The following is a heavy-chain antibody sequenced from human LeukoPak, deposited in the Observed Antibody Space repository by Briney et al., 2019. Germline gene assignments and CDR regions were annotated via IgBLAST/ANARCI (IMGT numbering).Heavy chain of an antibody. Sequence: GGSLRLSCAASGFTFSSYAMSWVRQAPGKGLEWVSAIGGSGGSTYYADSVKGRFTISRDNSKNTLYLQMNSLRAEDTAVYYCAKLMVRGVIEFDYWGQGTLVTVSS. CDR3: AKLMVRGVIEFDY. V-gene: IGHV3-23*01. D-gene: IGHD3-10*01. CDR1: GFTFSSYA. CDR2: IGGSGGST. J-gene: IGHJ4*02.